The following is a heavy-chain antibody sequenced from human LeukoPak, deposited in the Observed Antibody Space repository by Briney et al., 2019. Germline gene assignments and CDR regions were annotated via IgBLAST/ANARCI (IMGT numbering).Heavy chain of an antibody. D-gene: IGHD3-22*01. V-gene: IGHV4-39*01. CDR1: GGSISGSSYY. Sequence: SETLSLTCTVSGGSISGSSYYWGWIRQPPGKGLEWIGSMYYSGSTYYNPSLKSRVTISVDTSKNQFSLELSSVTAADTAVYYCARRYYDNTGYYYFDYWGQGTLVTVSS. J-gene: IGHJ4*02. CDR3: ARRYYDNTGYYYFDY. CDR2: MYYSGST.